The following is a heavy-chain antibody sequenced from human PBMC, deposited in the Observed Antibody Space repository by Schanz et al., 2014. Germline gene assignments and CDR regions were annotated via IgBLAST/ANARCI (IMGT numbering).Heavy chain of an antibody. Sequence: QVQLVQSGAEVKKPGASVKVSCKASGGTFSTYPINWLRQAPGQGLEWMGWMNPNSGNPGFAQKFRGRVTMTRNTSMSTAYIELHILTSEDTAVYYCARGRTFDYWGQGSLVTVSS. CDR3: ARGRTFDY. V-gene: IGHV1-8*02. J-gene: IGHJ4*02. CDR2: MNPNSGNP. CDR1: GGTFSTYP.